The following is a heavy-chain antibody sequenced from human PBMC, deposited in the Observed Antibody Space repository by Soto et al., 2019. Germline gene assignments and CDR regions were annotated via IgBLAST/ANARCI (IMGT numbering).Heavy chain of an antibody. CDR1: GYSFTSYW. Sequence: PGESLKISCKGSGYSFTSYWIGWVRQMPGKGLEWMGIIYPGDSGTRYSPSFQGQVTISADKSIGTAYLQWSSLKASDTAMYYCARHYCSSTSCYPVYYYYYGMDVWGQGTTVTVSS. V-gene: IGHV5-51*01. CDR3: ARHYCSSTSCYPVYYYYYGMDV. J-gene: IGHJ6*02. D-gene: IGHD2-2*01. CDR2: IYPGDSGT.